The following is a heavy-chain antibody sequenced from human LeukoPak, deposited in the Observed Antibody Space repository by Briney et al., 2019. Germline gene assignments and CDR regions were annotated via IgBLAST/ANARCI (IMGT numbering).Heavy chain of an antibody. CDR1: GFTFSKYA. V-gene: IGHV3-23*01. J-gene: IGHJ4*02. D-gene: IGHD4-17*01. CDR2: ISGSDGNT. Sequence: PGGSLRLSCAASGFTFSKYAMSWVRQAPGKGLEWVSAISGSDGNTFYADSVKGRFTISRDNSKSALSLQMNNLRAEDTALYYCAKDSSVPYGITDWGQGTLVTVSS. CDR3: AKDSSVPYGITD.